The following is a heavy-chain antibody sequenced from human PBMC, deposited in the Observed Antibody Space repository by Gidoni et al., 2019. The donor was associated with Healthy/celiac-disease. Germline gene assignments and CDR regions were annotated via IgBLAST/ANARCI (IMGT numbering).Heavy chain of an antibody. CDR1: GFTFSSYG. D-gene: IGHD6-13*01. CDR2: IWYDGSNK. J-gene: IGHJ4*02. V-gene: IGHV3-33*01. Sequence: QVQLVESGGGVVQPGRSLRLSCAASGFTFSSYGMHWVRQAPGKGLEWVAVIWYDGSNKYYADSVKGRFTISRDNSKNTLYLQMNSLRAEDTAVYYCAREPYSSSWFFDYWGQGTLVTVSS. CDR3: AREPYSSSWFFDY.